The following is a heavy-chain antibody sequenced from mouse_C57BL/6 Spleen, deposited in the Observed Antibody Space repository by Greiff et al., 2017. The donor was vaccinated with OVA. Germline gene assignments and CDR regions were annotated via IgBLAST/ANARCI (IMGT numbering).Heavy chain of an antibody. CDR1: GYTFTDYE. CDR2: IDPETGGT. V-gene: IGHV1-15*01. Sequence: QVQLQQSGAELVRPGASVPLSCKASGYTFTDYEMHWVKQTPVHGLEWIGAIDPETGGTAYNQKFKGKAILTADKSSSTAYMELRSLTSEDSAVYYCTRLEDSGYFDYWGQGTTLTVSS. CDR3: TRLEDSGYFDY. J-gene: IGHJ2*01.